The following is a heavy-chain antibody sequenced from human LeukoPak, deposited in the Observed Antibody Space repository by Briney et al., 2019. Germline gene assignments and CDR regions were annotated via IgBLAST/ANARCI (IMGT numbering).Heavy chain of an antibody. D-gene: IGHD5-24*01. CDR1: GFTFSSYS. CDR3: ARRSRDGWYFDY. J-gene: IGHJ4*02. CDR2: ISSSSSYI. Sequence: GGSLRLSCAASGFTFSSYSMNWVRQAPGKGLEWVSSISSSSSYIYYADSVKGRFTISRDNAKNTLYLQMNSLRAEDTAVYYCARRSRDGWYFDYWGQGTLVTVSS. V-gene: IGHV3-21*01.